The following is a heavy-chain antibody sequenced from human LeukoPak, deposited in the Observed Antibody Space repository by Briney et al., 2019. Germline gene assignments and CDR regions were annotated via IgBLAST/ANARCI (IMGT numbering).Heavy chain of an antibody. V-gene: IGHV4-4*09. Sequence: MPSETLSLTCPVSGGSISSYYWSWIQQPPGKGLECIVYIYTSGSTNYNPSLKSRVTISVDTSKNQFSLKLSAVTAADTAVYYCARRPYDFWSGHSGGFDIWGQGTMVTVSS. CDR3: ARRPYDFWSGHSGGFDI. CDR2: IYTSGST. D-gene: IGHD3-3*01. J-gene: IGHJ3*02. CDR1: GGSISSYY.